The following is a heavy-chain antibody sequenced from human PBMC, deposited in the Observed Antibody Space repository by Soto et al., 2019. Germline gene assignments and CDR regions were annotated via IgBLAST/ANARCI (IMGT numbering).Heavy chain of an antibody. J-gene: IGHJ6*02. CDR3: ARPIPFREDYYYGMDV. D-gene: IGHD2-2*02. CDR2: IYYSGST. CDR1: GGSISSSSYY. Sequence: SETLSLTCTVSGGSISSSSYYWGWIRQPPGKGLEWIGSIYYSGSTYYNPSLKSRVTISVDTSKNQFSLKLSSVTAADTAVYYCARPIPFREDYYYGMDVWGQGTTVTVSS. V-gene: IGHV4-39*01.